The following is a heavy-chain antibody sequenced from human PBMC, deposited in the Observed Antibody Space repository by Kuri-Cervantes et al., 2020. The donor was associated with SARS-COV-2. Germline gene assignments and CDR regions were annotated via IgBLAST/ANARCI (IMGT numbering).Heavy chain of an antibody. D-gene: IGHD4-11*01. V-gene: IGHV4-38-2*02. CDR2: IYHSGST. J-gene: IGHJ3*02. CDR1: GYSISSGYY. Sequence: SCTVSGYSISSGYYWGWIRQPPGKGLEWIGSIYHSGSTYYNPSLKSRVTISVDTSKNQFSLKLSSVTAADTAVYYCARTYDTVTGDAFDIWGQGTMVTVSS. CDR3: ARTYDTVTGDAFDI.